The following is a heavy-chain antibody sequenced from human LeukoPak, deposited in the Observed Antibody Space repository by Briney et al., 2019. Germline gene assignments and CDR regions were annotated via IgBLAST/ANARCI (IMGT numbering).Heavy chain of an antibody. D-gene: IGHD5-12*01. CDR1: GGSFSDYY. J-gene: IGHJ4*02. CDR2: INHSGIT. V-gene: IGHV4-34*01. CDR3: ASVALATSNFNY. Sequence: SETLSLTCTVYGGSFSDYYWSWIRQPPGKGLEWIGEINHSGITNHNPSLKSRVTISVDTSRNEISLKVTSVSAADTAVYYCASVALATSNFNYWGQGILVTVSS.